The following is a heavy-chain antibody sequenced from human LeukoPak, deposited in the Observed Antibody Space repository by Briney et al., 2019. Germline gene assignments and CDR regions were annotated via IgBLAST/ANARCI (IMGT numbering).Heavy chain of an antibody. D-gene: IGHD6-19*01. CDR3: ARRRVYSSGWYYFDY. Sequence: ASVKVSCKASGYTFTTYNINWVRQAPGQGLEWMGWISGYNGNTNYAQKLQGRVTMTTDTSTSTAYMELRSLKSDDTAVYYCARRRVYSSGWYYFDYWGQGTLVTVSS. J-gene: IGHJ4*02. V-gene: IGHV1-18*01. CDR1: GYTFTTYN. CDR2: ISGYNGNT.